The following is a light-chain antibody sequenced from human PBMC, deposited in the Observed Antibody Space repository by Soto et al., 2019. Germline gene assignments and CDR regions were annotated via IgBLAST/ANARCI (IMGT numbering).Light chain of an antibody. J-gene: IGKJ1*01. V-gene: IGKV1-39*01. CDR1: QSVSSY. Sequence: DIQMTQSPSSLSASVGDRVTITCRASQSVSSYLNWYQQKPGRAPKLLIYAASSLQSGVPSRFSGSGSGTDFTLTITSLQPEDFATYCCQQTYNTPQTFGQGTKVDIK. CDR2: AAS. CDR3: QQTYNTPQT.